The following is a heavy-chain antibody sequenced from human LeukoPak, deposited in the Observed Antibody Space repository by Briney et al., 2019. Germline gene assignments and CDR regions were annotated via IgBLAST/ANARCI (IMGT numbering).Heavy chain of an antibody. CDR2: IIPIFGTA. V-gene: IGHV1-69*06. D-gene: IGHD6-13*01. CDR3: ARDKGGYSSSWLNWFGP. J-gene: IGHJ5*02. Sequence: SVKVSCKASGGTFSSYAISWVRQAPGQGLEWMGGIIPIFGTANYAQKFQGRVTITADKSTSTAYMELSSLRSEDTAVYYCARDKGGYSSSWLNWFGPWGQGTLVTVSS. CDR1: GGTFSSYA.